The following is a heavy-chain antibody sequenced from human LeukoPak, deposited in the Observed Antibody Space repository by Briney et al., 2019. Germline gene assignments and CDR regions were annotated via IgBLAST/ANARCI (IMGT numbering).Heavy chain of an antibody. V-gene: IGHV1-2*04. CDR3: AGGKWELRRNLNWFDP. J-gene: IGHJ5*02. Sequence: ASVKVSCKASGYTFTGYYMHWVRQAPGQGLEWMGWINPNSGGTNYAQRFQGWVTMTRDTSTSTAYMELSRLRSDDTAVYYCAGGKWELRRNLNWFDPWGQGTLVTVSS. D-gene: IGHD1-26*01. CDR2: INPNSGGT. CDR1: GYTFTGYY.